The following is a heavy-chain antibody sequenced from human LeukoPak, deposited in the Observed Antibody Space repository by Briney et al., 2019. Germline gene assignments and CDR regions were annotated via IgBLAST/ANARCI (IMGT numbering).Heavy chain of an antibody. D-gene: IGHD3-22*01. CDR1: GFTFNSYG. CDR3: ARSGGYSTYFDY. V-gene: IGHV3-33*01. J-gene: IGHJ4*02. Sequence: GGSLRLSCAASGFTFNSYGMHWVRQAPGKGLEWVAVIWYDGSNKYYADSVKGRFTISRDNSKNTLYLQMNSLRAEDTAVYYCARSGGYSTYFDYWGQGTLVTVSS. CDR2: IWYDGSNK.